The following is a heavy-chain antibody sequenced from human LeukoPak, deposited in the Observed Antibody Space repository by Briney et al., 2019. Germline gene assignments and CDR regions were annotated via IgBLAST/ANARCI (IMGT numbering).Heavy chain of an antibody. CDR1: GYSFTNYC. Sequence: GESPETSCNGSGYSFTNYCIAWVRQMPGKGLEWMGIIYPGDSDTRYSPSFQGQVTISADNSISTAYLQWSSLKASDTAMYYCARLPSPNYDYWCQGTLVTVSS. D-gene: IGHD1-7*01. J-gene: IGHJ4*02. CDR2: IYPGDSDT. CDR3: ARLPSPNYDY. V-gene: IGHV5-51*01.